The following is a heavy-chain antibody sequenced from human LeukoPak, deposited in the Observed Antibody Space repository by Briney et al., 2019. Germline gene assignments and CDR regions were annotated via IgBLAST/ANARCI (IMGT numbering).Heavy chain of an antibody. V-gene: IGHV4-59*01. CDR3: ARIKGLHSSPTHYYYMDV. CDR2: IHYSGST. CDR1: GGSISTYY. D-gene: IGHD6-13*01. Sequence: PSETLSLTCTVSGGSISTYYWSWIRQPPGKGLEWIAYIHYSGSTNYSPWLKSRVTISVDTSKNQFSLKLSSVTVADTAVYYCARIKGLHSSPTHYYYMDVWGKGTTVTVSS. J-gene: IGHJ6*03.